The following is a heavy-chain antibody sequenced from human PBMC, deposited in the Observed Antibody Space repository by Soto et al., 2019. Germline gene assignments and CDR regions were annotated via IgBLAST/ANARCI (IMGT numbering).Heavy chain of an antibody. CDR1: GFTFSNYW. J-gene: IGHJ5*02. CDR3: ARFRVDGDYVP. CDR2: INSDGSST. D-gene: IGHD4-17*01. Sequence: EVQLVESGGGLVQPGGSLRLSCAVSGFTFSNYWMHWVRQAPGKGLVWVSRINSDGSSTSYADFVKGRFTISRDNAKNTLYLQMNNLRAEDTAVYYCARFRVDGDYVPWGQGTLVTVSS. V-gene: IGHV3-74*01.